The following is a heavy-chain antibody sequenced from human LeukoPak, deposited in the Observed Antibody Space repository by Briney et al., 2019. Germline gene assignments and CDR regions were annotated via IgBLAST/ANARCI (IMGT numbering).Heavy chain of an antibody. CDR1: GYTFTDYY. V-gene: IGHV1-2*02. D-gene: IGHD1-26*01. CDR2: INPNSGGT. J-gene: IGHJ3*02. Sequence: GASVKVSCKASGYTFTDYYMHWVRQAPGQGLEWMGWINPNSGGTNYAQKFQGRVTMTRDTSISTAYMELSRLRSDDTAVYYCARDLLAVYSGSYADAFDIWGQGTMVTVSS. CDR3: ARDLLAVYSGSYADAFDI.